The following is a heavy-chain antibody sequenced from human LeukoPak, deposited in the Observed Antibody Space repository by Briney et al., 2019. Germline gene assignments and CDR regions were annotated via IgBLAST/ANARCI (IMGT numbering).Heavy chain of an antibody. V-gene: IGHV4-59*08. CDR1: GGSISSYY. CDR3: ARLDYHAGSSSAFDY. CDR2: ISYSGIT. Sequence: SETLSLTCTVSGGSISSYYWSWIRQPPGKGLEWIGYISYSGITNYNPSLKSRVTISVDTSKNQFSLRLTSLTAADTAVYYCARLDYHAGSSSAFDYWGQGTLVTVSS. J-gene: IGHJ4*02. D-gene: IGHD6-6*01.